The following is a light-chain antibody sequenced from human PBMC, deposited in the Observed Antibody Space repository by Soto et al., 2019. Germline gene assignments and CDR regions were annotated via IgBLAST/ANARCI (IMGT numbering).Light chain of an antibody. CDR3: QQYNNWPRT. Sequence: VMTQSPDSLAVSLGERATINCKSSQSVLYNSNNQNWLAWYQQKPGRAPQLLIYDSSTLEPGVPSRFRGSGSGTEFTLTISSLQSEDFAVYYCQQYNNWPRTFGQGTKVDIK. V-gene: IGKV4-1*01. CDR2: DSS. J-gene: IGKJ1*01. CDR1: QSVLYNSNNQNW.